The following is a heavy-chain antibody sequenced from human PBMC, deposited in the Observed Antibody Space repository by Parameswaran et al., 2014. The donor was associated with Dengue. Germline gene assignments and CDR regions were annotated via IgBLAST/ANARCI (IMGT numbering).Heavy chain of an antibody. CDR3: ARGNYCSGGSCLFDY. D-gene: IGHD2-15*01. CDR1: GFTFSDYY. Sequence: GSLRLSCAASGFTFSDYYMSWIRQAPGKGLEWVSYISSSSSYTNYADSVKGRFTISRDNAKNSLYLQMNSLRAEDTAVYYCARGNYCSGGSCLFDYWGQGTLVTVSS. J-gene: IGHJ4*02. V-gene: IGHV3-11*05. CDR2: ISSSSSYT.